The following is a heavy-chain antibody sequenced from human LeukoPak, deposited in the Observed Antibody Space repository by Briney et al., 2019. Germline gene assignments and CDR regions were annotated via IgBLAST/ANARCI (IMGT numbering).Heavy chain of an antibody. CDR3: ARLQRPGIAVV. CDR1: GGTFSSYA. Sequence: ASVTVSCKASGGTFSSYAINWVRQATGQGLEWMGWMNPNSGNTGYAQKFQGRVTMTRNTSISTAYMELSSLRSEDTAVYYCARLQRPGIAVVWGQGTLVTVSS. CDR2: MNPNSGNT. V-gene: IGHV1-8*02. D-gene: IGHD6-19*01. J-gene: IGHJ4*02.